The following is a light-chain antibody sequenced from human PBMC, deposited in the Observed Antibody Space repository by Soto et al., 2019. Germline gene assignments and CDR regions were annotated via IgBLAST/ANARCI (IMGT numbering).Light chain of an antibody. CDR3: CSYVRGGAYV. J-gene: IGLJ1*01. CDR1: SSDVGGYNY. CDR2: DVG. Sequence: QSVLTQPRSVSGSPGQSVTISCTGTSSDVGGYNYVSWYQQHPGKAPKLMIYDVGKRPSGVPDRFSGSKSGTTASLTISGLQAEDEADYYCCSYVRGGAYVFGTGTKLTVL. V-gene: IGLV2-11*01.